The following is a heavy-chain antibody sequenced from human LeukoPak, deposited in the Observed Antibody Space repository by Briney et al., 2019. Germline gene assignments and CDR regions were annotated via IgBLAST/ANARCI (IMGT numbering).Heavy chain of an antibody. J-gene: IGHJ4*02. D-gene: IGHD6-13*01. CDR3: ARDRDFTSNWAFDY. CDR2: IIPIFGTA. CDR1: GYTFTSYD. Sequence: SVKVSCKASGYTFTSYDISWVRQAPGQGLEWMGGIIPIFGTANYAQKFQGRVTITTDESTSTAYMELSSLRSEGTAVYYCARDRDFTSNWAFDYWGQGALVTVSS. V-gene: IGHV1-69*05.